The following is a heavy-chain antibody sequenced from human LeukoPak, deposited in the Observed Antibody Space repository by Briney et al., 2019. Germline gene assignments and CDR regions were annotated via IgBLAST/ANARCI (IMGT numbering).Heavy chain of an antibody. CDR2: ISGDGGST. Sequence: PGGSLRLSCAASGCTFDDYAMHWVRQAPGKGLEWVSLISGDGGSTYYADSVKGRFTISRDNAKNSLYLQMNSLRAEDTALYYCARDSGRLRPDYYDSSTPFDPWGQGTLVTVSS. J-gene: IGHJ5*02. CDR1: GCTFDDYA. V-gene: IGHV3-43*02. D-gene: IGHD3-22*01. CDR3: ARDSGRLRPDYYDSSTPFDP.